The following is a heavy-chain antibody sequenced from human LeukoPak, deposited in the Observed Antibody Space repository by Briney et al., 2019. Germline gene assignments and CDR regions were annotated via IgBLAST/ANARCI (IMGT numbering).Heavy chain of an antibody. Sequence: ASVKVSCKASGHTFSTYDINWVRQATGQGLEWMGWMNPISGNTGYAQRFQGRVTMTRNTSLRTAYMELSSLRSEDTAVYYCARSKSSSGWSVVNFDYWGQGTLVTVSS. CDR3: ARSKSSSGWSVVNFDY. CDR1: GHTFSTYD. CDR2: MNPISGNT. D-gene: IGHD6-19*01. J-gene: IGHJ4*02. V-gene: IGHV1-8*01.